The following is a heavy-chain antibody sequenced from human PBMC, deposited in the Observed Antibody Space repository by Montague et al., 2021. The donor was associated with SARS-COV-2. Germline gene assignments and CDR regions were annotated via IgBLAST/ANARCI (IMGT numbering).Heavy chain of an antibody. Sequence: SETLSLTCTVSGDGTGDWKCTRLSHSPRTRPDAVVGMKNSGSTNYNPSLKSRVTISVDTSKNQFSLKLSSVTAADTAVYYCARGTSTINMIVVVIAGKGYYFDYWGQGTLVTVSS. V-gene: IGHV4-34*01. CDR2: MKNSGST. D-gene: IGHD3-22*01. CDR1: GDGTGDWK. CDR3: ARGTSTINMIVVVIAGKGYYFDY. J-gene: IGHJ4*02.